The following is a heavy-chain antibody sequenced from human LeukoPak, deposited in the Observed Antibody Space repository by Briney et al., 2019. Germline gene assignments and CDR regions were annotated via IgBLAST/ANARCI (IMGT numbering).Heavy chain of an antibody. D-gene: IGHD1-26*01. V-gene: IGHV3-66*02. Sequence: GGSLRLSXAASGFTVSSNYMSWVRQASGKGLEWVSVIYSGGSTYYADSVKGRFTISRDKSKNTLYLQMNSLRAEDTAVYYCARDTSGSYYFDYWGQGTLVTVSS. CDR1: GFTVSSNY. CDR3: ARDTSGSYYFDY. J-gene: IGHJ4*02. CDR2: IYSGGST.